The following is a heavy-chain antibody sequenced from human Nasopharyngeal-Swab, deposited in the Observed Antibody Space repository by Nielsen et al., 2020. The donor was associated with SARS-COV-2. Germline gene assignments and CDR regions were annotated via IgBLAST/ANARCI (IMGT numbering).Heavy chain of an antibody. V-gene: IGHV4-39*01. CDR1: GASIYTSGYY. CDR3: ARKLQDAFDV. Sequence: SDTLSLTCTVSGASIYTSGYYWGWIRQPPGEGLEWIGGFFHTGTTYYNPSLNGRVTIFVDTSDNQVSLRLTSVTAADTAVYYCARKLQDAFDVWGRGTMVTVSS. CDR2: FFHTGTT. J-gene: IGHJ3*01.